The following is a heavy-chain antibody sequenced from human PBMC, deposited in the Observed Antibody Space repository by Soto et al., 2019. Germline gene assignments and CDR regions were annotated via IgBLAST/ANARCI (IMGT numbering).Heavy chain of an antibody. Sequence: GGSLRLSCAASGFTFSSYGMHWVRQAPGKGLEWVAVISYDGSNKYYADSVKGRFTISRDNSKNTLYLQMNSLRAEDTAVYYCANYYGSGSYYWYYWGQGTLVTVSS. CDR3: ANYYGSGSYYWYY. CDR1: GFTFSSYG. CDR2: ISYDGSNK. J-gene: IGHJ4*02. D-gene: IGHD3-10*01. V-gene: IGHV3-30*18.